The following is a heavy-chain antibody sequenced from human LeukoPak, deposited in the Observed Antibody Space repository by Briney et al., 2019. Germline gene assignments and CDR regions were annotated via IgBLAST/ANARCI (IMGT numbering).Heavy chain of an antibody. D-gene: IGHD6-19*01. CDR2: IRYDGSNK. CDR3: AKDPDEAVAGTPFDY. V-gene: IGHV3-30*02. CDR1: GFTLSSYG. J-gene: IGHJ4*02. Sequence: SGGSLRLSCAASGFTLSSYGMHSVRQAPGKGLGWVAFIRYDGSNKYYADSVKGRFTISRDNSKNTLYLQMNSLRAEDTAVYYCAKDPDEAVAGTPFDYWGQGTLVTVSS.